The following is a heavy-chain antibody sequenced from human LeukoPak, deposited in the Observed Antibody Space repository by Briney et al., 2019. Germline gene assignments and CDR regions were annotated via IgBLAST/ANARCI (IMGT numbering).Heavy chain of an antibody. V-gene: IGHV3-23*01. D-gene: IGHD3-10*01. Sequence: GGTLRLSCAASGFTFSSSAMSWVRQAPGKGLEWVSSISGSGSGGSTYYADSVKGRFTISRDNSKNTLYLQMNSLRAEDTAVYYCAREDYYGSGSYPDYWGQGTLVTVSS. J-gene: IGHJ4*02. CDR2: ISGSGSGGST. CDR1: GFTFSSSA. CDR3: AREDYYGSGSYPDY.